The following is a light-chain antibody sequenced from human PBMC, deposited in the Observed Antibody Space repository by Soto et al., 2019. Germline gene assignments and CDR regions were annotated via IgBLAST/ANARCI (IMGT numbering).Light chain of an antibody. CDR2: DAS. CDR1: QSVSSN. CDR3: QQYNTWPLT. Sequence: ETVMTQSPATLSVSPGERPTLSCRASQSVSSNLAWYQQKPGQAPRLLIYDASTRATGIPARFSGSWSGTEFTLTISSLQSEDLAVYYCQQYNTWPLTFGPGTKVYIK. V-gene: IGKV3-15*01. J-gene: IGKJ3*01.